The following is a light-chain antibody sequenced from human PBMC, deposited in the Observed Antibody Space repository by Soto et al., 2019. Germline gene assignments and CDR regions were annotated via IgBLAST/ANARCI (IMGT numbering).Light chain of an antibody. Sequence: QSVLTQPASVSGSPGQSITLSCSGTSSDVGGYNYVSWYQQHPGRAPKLIIYEVNNRPSGVSNRFSGSKSGSTASLTISGLQAEDEADYYCSSYTSSSTLYVFGTGTKVTVL. CDR2: EVN. CDR3: SSYTSSSTLYV. CDR1: SSDVGGYNY. V-gene: IGLV2-14*01. J-gene: IGLJ1*01.